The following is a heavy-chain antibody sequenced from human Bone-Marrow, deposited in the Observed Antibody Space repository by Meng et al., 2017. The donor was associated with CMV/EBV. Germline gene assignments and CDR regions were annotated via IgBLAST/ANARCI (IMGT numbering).Heavy chain of an antibody. Sequence: SETLSFTCTVSGGSTSSSSYYWGWIRQPPGKGLEWIGSIYYSGSTYYNPSLKSRVTISVDTSKNQFSLKLSSVTAADTAVYYCARLGELAAAGDYWGQGTLVTVSS. V-gene: IGHV4-39*01. D-gene: IGHD6-13*01. J-gene: IGHJ4*02. CDR3: ARLGELAAAGDY. CDR1: GGSTSSSSYY. CDR2: IYYSGST.